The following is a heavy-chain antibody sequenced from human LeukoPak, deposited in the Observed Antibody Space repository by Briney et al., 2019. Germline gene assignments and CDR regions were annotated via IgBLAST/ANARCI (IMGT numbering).Heavy chain of an antibody. CDR3: AYNPNGRATPFFDY. D-gene: IGHD5-24*01. CDR1: GFTFSSYW. J-gene: IGHJ4*02. V-gene: IGHV3-23*01. CDR2: ISGSGGST. Sequence: GGSLRLSCAASGFTFSSYWMSWVRQAPGKGLEWVSAISGSGGSTYYADSVKGRFTISRDNSKNTLYLQMNSLRAEDTAVYYCAYNPNGRATPFFDYWGQGTLVTVSS.